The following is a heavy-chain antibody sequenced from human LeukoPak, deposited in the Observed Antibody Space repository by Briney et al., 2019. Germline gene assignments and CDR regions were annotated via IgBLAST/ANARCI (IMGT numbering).Heavy chain of an antibody. CDR1: GFTFSIYA. J-gene: IGHJ3*01. D-gene: IGHD2-2*02. CDR3: AKGRTEYAYTSDALDV. V-gene: IGHV3-23*01. Sequence: GGSLRLSCAAYGFTFSIYAMSWVRQAPGKGLEWVSTLTFSGGSTYYADSVKGRFTISRDNSKNTLYLQMNSLRAEDTAVYYCAKGRTEYAYTSDALDVWGHGTMITVSS. CDR2: LTFSGGST.